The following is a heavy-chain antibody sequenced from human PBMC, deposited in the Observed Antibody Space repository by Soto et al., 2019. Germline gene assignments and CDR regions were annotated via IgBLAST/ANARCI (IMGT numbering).Heavy chain of an antibody. V-gene: IGHV3-9*01. Sequence: GGSLRLSCAASGFTFDDYAMHWVRPAPGKGLEWVSGISWNSGSIGYADSVKGRFTISRDTAKNSRYLQMNSLRAEDTALYYCAKAKGAYPIDSSVYFDYWGQGTLVTVSS. D-gene: IGHD3-22*01. CDR2: ISWNSGSI. CDR3: AKAKGAYPIDSSVYFDY. CDR1: GFTFDDYA. J-gene: IGHJ4*02.